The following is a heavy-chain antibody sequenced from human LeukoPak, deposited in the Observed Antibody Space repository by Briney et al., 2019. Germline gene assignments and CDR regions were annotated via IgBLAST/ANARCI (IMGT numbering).Heavy chain of an antibody. Sequence: PGGSLRLSCAASGFTFETYSMNWVRQAPGKGLEWVSSMSDSGTFLYYADSVKGRFTISRDNAKNSLHLQMNSLRADETAIYYCVRDSEGYHSYYFDLWGQGTLVTVSS. D-gene: IGHD1-1*01. CDR3: VRDSEGYHSYYFDL. CDR2: MSDSGTFL. CDR1: GFTFETYS. J-gene: IGHJ4*02. V-gene: IGHV3-21*06.